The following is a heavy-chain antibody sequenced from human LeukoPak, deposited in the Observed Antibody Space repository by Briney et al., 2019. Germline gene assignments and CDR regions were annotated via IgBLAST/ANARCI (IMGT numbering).Heavy chain of an antibody. D-gene: IGHD2/OR15-2a*01. Sequence: SVKVSCTASGGTFSSYAISWVRQAPGQGLEWMGGIIPIFGTANYAQKFQGRVTITADESTSTAYMELSSLRSEDTAVYYCASDRVSALYYWGQGTLVTVSS. J-gene: IGHJ4*02. CDR2: IIPIFGTA. CDR1: GGTFSSYA. V-gene: IGHV1-69*01. CDR3: ASDRVSALYY.